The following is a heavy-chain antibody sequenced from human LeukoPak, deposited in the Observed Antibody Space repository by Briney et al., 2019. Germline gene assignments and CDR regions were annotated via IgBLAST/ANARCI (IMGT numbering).Heavy chain of an antibody. Sequence: GGSLRLSCAASGFSFSTYSMNWVRQAPGKGLEWVSSISSSSTYTYYADSVRGRFTISRDNAKSSLYLQMNSLRAEDTAVYYCARASDPWLQLTWGQGTLVTVSS. J-gene: IGHJ5*02. V-gene: IGHV3-21*04. CDR3: ARASDPWLQLT. D-gene: IGHD5-24*01. CDR2: ISSSSTYT. CDR1: GFSFSTYS.